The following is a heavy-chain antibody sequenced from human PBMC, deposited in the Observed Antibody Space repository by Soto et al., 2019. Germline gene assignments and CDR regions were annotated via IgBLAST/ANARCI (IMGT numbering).Heavy chain of an antibody. D-gene: IGHD4-4*01. J-gene: IGHJ6*03. V-gene: IGHV3-66*01. CDR2: IYSGGST. CDR3: ARGVTVTTNYYYYYMDV. Sequence: PGGSLRLSCAASGFTVSSNYMSWVRQAPGKGLEWVSVIYSGGSTYYADSVKGRFTISRDNSKNTLYIQMNSLRAEDTAVYYCARGVTVTTNYYYYYMDVWGKGTTVTVSS. CDR1: GFTVSSNY.